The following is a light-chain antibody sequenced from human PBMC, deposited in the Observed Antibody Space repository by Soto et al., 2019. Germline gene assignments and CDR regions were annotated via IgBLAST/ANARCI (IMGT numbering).Light chain of an antibody. J-gene: IGKJ2*01. CDR2: DAS. CDR1: QSVSSY. V-gene: IGKV3-11*01. CDR3: QQRSNWPT. Sequence: EIVLTQSPATLSLSPGERATLSCRASQSVSSYLAWYQQKPGQAPRLLIYDASNRATGTPARFSGSGSGTDFTLTISSLEHEDFAAYYCQQRSNWPTFGQGTKLEI.